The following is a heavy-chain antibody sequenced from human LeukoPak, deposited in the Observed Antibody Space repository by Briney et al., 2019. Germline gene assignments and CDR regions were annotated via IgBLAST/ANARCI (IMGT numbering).Heavy chain of an antibody. CDR3: ARGSDYGDYLNWFDP. J-gene: IGHJ5*02. D-gene: IGHD4-17*01. Sequence: PSETLSLTCAVYGGSFNGYYWSWIRQPPGKGLEWIGEINHSGSTNYNPSLKSRVTISVDTSKNQFSLKLSSVTAADTAVYYCARGSDYGDYLNWFDPWGQGTLVTVSS. CDR1: GGSFNGYY. V-gene: IGHV4-34*01. CDR2: INHSGST.